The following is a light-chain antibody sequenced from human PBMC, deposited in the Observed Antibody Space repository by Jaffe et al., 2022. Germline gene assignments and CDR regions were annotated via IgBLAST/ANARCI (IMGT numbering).Light chain of an antibody. Sequence: DIQMTQSPSSLSASVGDRVTITCRATQDIADYLAWFQQKPGQAPKPLIYAASNLQSGVPSKFSGSGFGTYFTLTISSLQPEDFAIYYCLQYRVYPVAFGGGTKVEIK. CDR2: AAS. V-gene: IGKV1-16*02. CDR3: LQYRVYPVA. CDR1: QDIADY. J-gene: IGKJ4*01.